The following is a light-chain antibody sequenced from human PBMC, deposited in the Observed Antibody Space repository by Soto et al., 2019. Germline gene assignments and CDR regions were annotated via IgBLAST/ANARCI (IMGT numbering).Light chain of an antibody. J-gene: IGKJ1*01. V-gene: IGKV3-15*01. CDR2: DTS. CDR3: QQYNNWPT. Sequence: IVLTQSPATLSASPGERATLSCRASQGLRSNLAWYQQKPGQAPRLLIYDTSTRATGIPARFSGSGSGTEFTLTINSLQSVDFAVYYCQQYNNWPTFGQGTKVEI. CDR1: QGLRSN.